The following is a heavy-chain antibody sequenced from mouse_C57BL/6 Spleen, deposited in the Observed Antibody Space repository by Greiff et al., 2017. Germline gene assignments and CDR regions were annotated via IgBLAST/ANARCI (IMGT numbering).Heavy chain of an antibody. D-gene: IGHD2-4*01. CDR1: GFTFSDYY. CDR2: ISNGGGST. CDR3: ASRGRDYDGGPFDY. V-gene: IGHV5-12*01. J-gene: IGHJ2*01. Sequence: EVKLVESGGGLVQPGGSLKLSCAASGFTFSDYYMYWVRQTPEKRLEWVAYISNGGGSTYYPDTVKGRFTISRDNAKNTLYLQMSRLKCEDTSMYACASRGRDYDGGPFDYWGQGTTLTVSS.